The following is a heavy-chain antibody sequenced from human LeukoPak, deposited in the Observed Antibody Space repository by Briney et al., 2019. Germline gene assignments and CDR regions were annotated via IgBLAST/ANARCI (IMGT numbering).Heavy chain of an antibody. CDR2: TRTKARNYNT. CDR1: GFSVSEYF. Sequence: GGPLRLSGVASGFSVSEYFKDWLRQAPGKGREWFSRTRTKARNYNTEYATSVKGRFTVSRDDSDNSVFLQMDSLRTDDTAVYYCGRDSTIGYYWTVWGQGTLVTVSS. V-gene: IGHV3-72*01. J-gene: IGHJ4*02. D-gene: IGHD3-22*01. CDR3: GRDSTIGYYWTV.